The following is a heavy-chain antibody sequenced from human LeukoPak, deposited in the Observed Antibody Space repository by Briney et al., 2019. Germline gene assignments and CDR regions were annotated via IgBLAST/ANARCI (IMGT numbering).Heavy chain of an antibody. Sequence: PSETLSLTCTVSGGYISSSSYYRVWIRQPPGKGLEWIGSIYYSGSTYYNPSLKSRVTISVDTSKNQFSLKLSSVTAADTAVYYCARQAAVAGYYFDYWGQGTLVTVSS. CDR1: GGYISSSSYY. J-gene: IGHJ4*02. CDR3: ARQAAVAGYYFDY. V-gene: IGHV4-39*01. D-gene: IGHD6-19*01. CDR2: IYYSGST.